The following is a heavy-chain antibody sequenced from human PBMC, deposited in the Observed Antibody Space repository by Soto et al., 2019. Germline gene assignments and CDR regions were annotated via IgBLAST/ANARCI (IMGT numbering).Heavy chain of an antibody. Sequence: GASVKVSCKASGYTFTRDQIHWVRQAPGQGLEWMGMIDPSGGKTNYAQKFQGRVTMTRDISIATAYMELSSLRSDDTAIYYCARMATFGSLNWFDPWGQGTLVTVSS. CDR2: IDPSGGKT. J-gene: IGHJ5*02. CDR1: GYTFTRDQ. V-gene: IGHV1-46*01. D-gene: IGHD3-16*01. CDR3: ARMATFGSLNWFDP.